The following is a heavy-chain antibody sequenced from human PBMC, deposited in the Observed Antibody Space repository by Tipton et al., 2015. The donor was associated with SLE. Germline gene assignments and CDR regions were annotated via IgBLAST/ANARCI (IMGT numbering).Heavy chain of an antibody. V-gene: IGHV4-38-2*02. CDR1: GFSISSGYY. J-gene: IGHJ4*02. Sequence: TLSLTCAVSGFSISSGYYWGWIRQPPGKGLEWIGTIYHSGNTYYNPSLKSRLTLSVDTSKNQFSLKLSSVTAADTAVYYCARDRIFGYWSQGTLVTVSS. CDR2: IYHSGNT. CDR3: ARDRIFGY. D-gene: IGHD1-14*01.